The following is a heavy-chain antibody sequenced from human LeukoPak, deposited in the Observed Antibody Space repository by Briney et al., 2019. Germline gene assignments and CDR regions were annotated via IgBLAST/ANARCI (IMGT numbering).Heavy chain of an antibody. CDR2: ISGSGDTT. CDR1: GFTFSGYA. J-gene: IGHJ4*02. V-gene: IGHV3-23*01. Sequence: GGSLRLSCAAPGFTFSGYAMTWVRQVPGKGLEWVSSISGSGDTTNYADSVKGRFTISRDNSKNTLFLQMNSLRADDTAVYYCAKGRVVPAALLDYWGQGTLVTVSS. CDR3: AKGRVVPAALLDY. D-gene: IGHD2-15*01.